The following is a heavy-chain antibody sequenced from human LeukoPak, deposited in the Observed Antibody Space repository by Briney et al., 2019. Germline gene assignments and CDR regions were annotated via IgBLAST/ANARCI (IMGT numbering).Heavy chain of an antibody. Sequence: EAGGSLRLSCAASGFTFSSYSMNWVRQAPEKGLEWVSSISSSSSYIYYADSVKGRFTISRDNAKNSLYLQMNSLRAEDTAVYYCARDLKRRVYYDSSGSDDAFDIWGQGTMVTVSS. D-gene: IGHD3-22*01. V-gene: IGHV3-21*01. CDR2: ISSSSSYI. J-gene: IGHJ3*02. CDR1: GFTFSSYS. CDR3: ARDLKRRVYYDSSGSDDAFDI.